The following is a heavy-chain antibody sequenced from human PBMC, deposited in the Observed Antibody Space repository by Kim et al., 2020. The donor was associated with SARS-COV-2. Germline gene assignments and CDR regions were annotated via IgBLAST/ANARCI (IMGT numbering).Heavy chain of an antibody. V-gene: IGHV4-34*01. Sequence: SETLSLTCAVYGGSFSGYYWSWIRQPPGKGLEWIGEINHSGSTNYNPSLKSRVTISVDTSKNQFSLKLSSVTAADTAVYYCARRGGWFGELLYGYFDYWGQGTLVTVSS. CDR3: ARRGGWFGELLYGYFDY. J-gene: IGHJ4*02. CDR1: GGSFSGYY. CDR2: INHSGST. D-gene: IGHD3-10*01.